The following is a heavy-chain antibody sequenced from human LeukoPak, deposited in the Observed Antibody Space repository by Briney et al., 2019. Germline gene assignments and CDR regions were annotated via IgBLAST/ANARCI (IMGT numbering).Heavy chain of an antibody. D-gene: IGHD3-9*01. Sequence: SVKVSCKASGGTFSSYAISWVRQAPGQGLEWMGGIIPIFGTANYAQKFQGRVTITADESTSTAYMKLSSLRSEDTAVYYCARDRGYYDILTGSFDYWGQGTLVTVSS. J-gene: IGHJ4*02. CDR2: IIPIFGTA. CDR3: ARDRGYYDILTGSFDY. V-gene: IGHV1-69*01. CDR1: GGTFSSYA.